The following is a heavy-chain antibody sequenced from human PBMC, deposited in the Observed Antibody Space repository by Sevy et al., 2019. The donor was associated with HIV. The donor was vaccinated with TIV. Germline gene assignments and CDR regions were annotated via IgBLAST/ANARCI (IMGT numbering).Heavy chain of an antibody. V-gene: IGHV3-74*01. J-gene: IGHJ3*02. CDR3: ARGGWWELVRNAFDI. Sequence: GGSLRLSCAASGFTFSSYWMHWVRQAPGKGLVWVSRINSDGSSTTYADSVKGRFTISRDNAKNTLYLQMNSLRADDTAVYYCARGGWWELVRNAFDIWGQGTMVTVSS. D-gene: IGHD1-26*01. CDR1: GFTFSSYW. CDR2: INSDGSST.